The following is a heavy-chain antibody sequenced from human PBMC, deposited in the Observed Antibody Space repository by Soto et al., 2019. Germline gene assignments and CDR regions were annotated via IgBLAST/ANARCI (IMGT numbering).Heavy chain of an antibody. D-gene: IGHD3-10*01. CDR3: ARHPRSYLDTDR. J-gene: IGHJ5*02. V-gene: IGHV4-59*08. CDR1: GGSISGYY. Sequence: QAQLQESGPGLVKASGTLSLTCTVSGGSISGYYWSWIRQPPGKALEWIGYIYYAGNTAYNPSLMTRVTMSVDTSQNQFSLWLTSVTAADTAVYYCARHPRSYLDTDRWGQGILVTVSS. CDR2: IYYAGNT.